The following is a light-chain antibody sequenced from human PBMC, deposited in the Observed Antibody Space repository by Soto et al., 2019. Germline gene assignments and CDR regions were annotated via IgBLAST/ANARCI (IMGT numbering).Light chain of an antibody. Sequence: QSALTQPASVSGSPGQSITISCTGTSSNVGSYKLVSWYQQHPGKAPKLMIFEVNKRPSGVSNCFSGSKSGASASLAISGLQSEDEADYHCAAWDDRLSAWVFGGGTKVTVL. J-gene: IGLJ3*02. CDR1: SSNVGSYKL. CDR3: AAWDDRLSAWV. CDR2: EVN. V-gene: IGLV2-14*02.